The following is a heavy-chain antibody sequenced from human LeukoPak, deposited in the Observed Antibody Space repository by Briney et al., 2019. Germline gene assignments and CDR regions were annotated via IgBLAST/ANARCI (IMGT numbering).Heavy chain of an antibody. D-gene: IGHD3-10*01. CDR3: VGYGSGSYYPENNWFDP. J-gene: IGHJ5*02. V-gene: IGHV4-30-4*01. CDR1: GDSISSGDYY. CDR2: IYYSGST. Sequence: PSQTLSLTCTDSGDSISSGDYYWSWIRQPPGKGLEWIGYIYYSGSTYYNPSLKSRVTISVDTSKNQFSLKLSSVTAADTAVYYCVGYGSGSYYPENNWFDPWGQGTLVTVSS.